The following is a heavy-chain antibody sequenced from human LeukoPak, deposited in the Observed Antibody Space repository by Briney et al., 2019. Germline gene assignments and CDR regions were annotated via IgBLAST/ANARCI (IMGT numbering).Heavy chain of an antibody. J-gene: IGHJ4*02. CDR2: ISSSSSYI. CDR3: ARLSGIAAAIDY. V-gene: IGHV3-21*01. D-gene: IGHD6-13*01. CDR1: RFTLSTYG. Sequence: PGGSLRLSCAASRFTLSTYGMHWVRQAPGKGLEWVSSISSSSSYIYYADSVKGRFTISRDNAKNSLYLQMNSLRAEDTAVYYCARLSGIAAAIDYWGQGTLVTVSS.